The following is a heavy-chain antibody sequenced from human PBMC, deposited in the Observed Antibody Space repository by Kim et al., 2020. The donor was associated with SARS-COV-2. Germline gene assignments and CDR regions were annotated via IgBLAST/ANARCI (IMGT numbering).Heavy chain of an antibody. CDR1: GFTFSSYG. CDR2: ISYDGSNK. J-gene: IGHJ6*02. V-gene: IGHV3-30*18. CDR3: AKEEGSGYSSGWTYYYDGKHV. Sequence: GGSLRLSCAASGFTFSSYGMHWVRQAPGKGLEWVAVISYDGSNKYYADSVKGRFTISRDNSKNTLYLQMNSLRAEDTAVYYCAKEEGSGYSSGWTYYYDGKHVRGDGNTVPLSS. D-gene: IGHD6-19*01.